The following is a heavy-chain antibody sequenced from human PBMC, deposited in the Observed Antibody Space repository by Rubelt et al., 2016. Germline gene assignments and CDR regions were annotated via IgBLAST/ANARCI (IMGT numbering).Heavy chain of an antibody. CDR3: ARGGYSFGIDL. J-gene: IGHJ5*02. Sequence: QVQLQESGPGLVKPSETLSLTCSVSGDSVSSDKYNWNWIRQPPGKGLEWTGEINHSGSTIYNPSLKSRVTISVDTSKNKLSLNLSSMTAADTAVYFCARGGYSFGIDLWGQGTLVTVSS. CDR2: INHSGST. V-gene: IGHV4-61*01. D-gene: IGHD5-18*01. CDR1: GDSVSSDKYN.